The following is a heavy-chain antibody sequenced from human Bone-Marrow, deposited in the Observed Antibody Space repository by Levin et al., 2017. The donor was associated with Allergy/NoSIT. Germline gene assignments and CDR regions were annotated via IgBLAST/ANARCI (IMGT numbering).Heavy chain of an antibody. J-gene: IGHJ4*02. D-gene: IGHD3-10*01. V-gene: IGHV4-31*03. CDR1: GGSISSVDYY. CDR3: AAVGFGELTFDF. Sequence: SQTLSLTCSVSGGSISSVDYYWSWLRQHPGKGLEWIGYIFYSGTAYYNPSLKSRVTISVDTSQNQFSLKLSSVTAADTAVYYCAAVGFGELTFDFWGQGALVTVSS. CDR2: IFYSGTA.